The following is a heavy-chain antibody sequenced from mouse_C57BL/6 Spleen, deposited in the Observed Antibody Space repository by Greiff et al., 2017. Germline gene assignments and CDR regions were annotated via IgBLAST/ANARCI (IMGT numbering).Heavy chain of an antibody. CDR1: GYTFTDYY. J-gene: IGHJ3*01. Sequence: EVPLQQSGPELVKPGASVKISCKASGYTFTDYYMNWVKQSHGKSLEWIGDINPKNGGTSYNQKFKGKATLTVDKSSSTAYMELRSLTSEDSAVYYCARRTYWGQGTLVTVSA. CDR2: INPKNGGT. V-gene: IGHV1-26*01. CDR3: ARRTY.